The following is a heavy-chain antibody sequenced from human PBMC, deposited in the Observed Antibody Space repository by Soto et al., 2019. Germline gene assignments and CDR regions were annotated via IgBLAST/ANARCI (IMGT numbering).Heavy chain of an antibody. CDR3: ASGDCYDSSVLVY. Sequence: GGSLRLSCAASGFTVSSNYMSWVRQAPGKGLEWVSVIYSGGSTYYADSVKGRFTISRDNSKNTLYLQMNSLRAEDTAVYYCASGDCYDSSVLVYWGQGTLVTVSS. D-gene: IGHD3-22*01. CDR1: GFTVSSNY. V-gene: IGHV3-53*01. CDR2: IYSGGST. J-gene: IGHJ4*02.